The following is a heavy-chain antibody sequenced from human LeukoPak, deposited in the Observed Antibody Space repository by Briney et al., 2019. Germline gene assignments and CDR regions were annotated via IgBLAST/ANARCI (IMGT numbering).Heavy chain of an antibody. J-gene: IGHJ3*02. CDR3: ARPRRDGYSWDAFDI. V-gene: IGHV5-51*01. CDR1: GYSFTSYW. D-gene: IGHD5-24*01. CDR2: IYPGDSDT. Sequence: GESLKISCKGSGYSFTSYWIGWVRQMPGKGLEWMGIIYPGDSDTRYSPSFQGQVTISADKSISTAYLQWSSLKASDTAMYYCARPRRDGYSWDAFDIWGQGTMVTVSS.